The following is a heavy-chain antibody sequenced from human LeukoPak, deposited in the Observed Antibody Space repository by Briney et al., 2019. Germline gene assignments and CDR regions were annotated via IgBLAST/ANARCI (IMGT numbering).Heavy chain of an antibody. CDR3: AKQPYNYYYLDV. J-gene: IGHJ6*03. CDR1: GLTFHAYA. V-gene: IGHV3-23*01. CDR2: IVGDSSKT. D-gene: IGHD2-21*01. Sequence: GGSLRLSCAISGLTFHAYAMTWVRRAPGKGLEWVSTIVGDSSKTYYADSVKGRFTISRDNSNYMLFLHMNNLRAEDTAIYYCAKQPYNYYYLDVWGKGTTVTVSS.